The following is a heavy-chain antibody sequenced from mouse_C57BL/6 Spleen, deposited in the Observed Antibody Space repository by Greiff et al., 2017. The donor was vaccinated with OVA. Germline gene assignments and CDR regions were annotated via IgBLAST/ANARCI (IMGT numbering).Heavy chain of an antibody. D-gene: IGHD1-1*01. CDR2: IYPRSGNT. CDR1: GYTFTSYG. V-gene: IGHV1-81*01. Sequence: QVQLQQSGAELARPGASVKLSCKASGYTFTSYGISWVKQRTGQGLEWFGEIYPRSGNTYYNEKLKGKATLTADKSSSTAYMELRSLTSEDSAVYFCATKGGFITTVVATPQDDWGQGTSVTVSS. J-gene: IGHJ4*01. CDR3: ATKGGFITTVVATPQDD.